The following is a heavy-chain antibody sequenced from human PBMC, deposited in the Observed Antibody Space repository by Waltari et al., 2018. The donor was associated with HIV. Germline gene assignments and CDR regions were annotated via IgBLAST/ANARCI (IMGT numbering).Heavy chain of an antibody. V-gene: IGHV4-39*01. Sequence: KPSETLSLTCTVSGGSISSSSHYWGWIRQPPGKGLEWIGSIYYSGSTYYNPSLKSRVTISVDTSKNQFSLKLSSVTAADTAVYYCARQGYYYDSSGYYTGAFDIWGQGTVVTVSS. J-gene: IGHJ3*02. CDR1: GGSISSSSHY. D-gene: IGHD3-22*01. CDR2: IYYSGST. CDR3: ARQGYYYDSSGYYTGAFDI.